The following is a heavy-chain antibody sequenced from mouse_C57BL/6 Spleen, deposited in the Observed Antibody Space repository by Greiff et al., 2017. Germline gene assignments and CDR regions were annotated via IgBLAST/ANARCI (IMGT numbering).Heavy chain of an antibody. J-gene: IGHJ2*01. D-gene: IGHD3-2*02. CDR2: IYPSDSET. V-gene: IGHV1-61*01. CDR1: GYTFTSYW. CDR3: ARKGSSGSYCDY. Sequence: QVQLQQPGAELVRPGSSVKLSCKASGYTFTSYWMDWVKQRPGQGLEWIGNIYPSDSETHYNQKFKDKATLPVDKSSSTAYMQHSSLTSEDSAVYDCARKGSSGSYCDYGGQGTTLTGSS.